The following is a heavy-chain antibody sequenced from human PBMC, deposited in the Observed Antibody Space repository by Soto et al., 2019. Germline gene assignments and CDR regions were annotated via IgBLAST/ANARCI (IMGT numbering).Heavy chain of an antibody. CDR3: RSSWTLDY. Sequence: QVQLVESGGGVVQPGRSLRLSCAASGFTFSNYGLHWVRQAPGNVLEWVAVISYEGSNKYYADSVKGRFTISRDNSKNTLYLQMNSLRDEDTAVYYCRSSWTLDYWGQGTMVTVSS. J-gene: IGHJ4*02. CDR1: GFTFSNYG. D-gene: IGHD6-13*01. V-gene: IGHV3-30*03. CDR2: ISYEGSNK.